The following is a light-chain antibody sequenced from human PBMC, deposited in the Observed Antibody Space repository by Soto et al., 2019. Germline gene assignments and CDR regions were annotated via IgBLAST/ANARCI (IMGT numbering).Light chain of an antibody. CDR2: AAS. V-gene: IGKV1-39*01. J-gene: IGKJ4*01. Sequence: DIQMTQSPSSLSASVGDRVTITCRASQSISSYLNWYQQKPGKAPKLLIYAASSLQSGVPSRFRGSGSGTDVTLTMSSRQPEDFATYYCQQSNSTPLTVGGGTKVDSK. CDR3: QQSNSTPLT. CDR1: QSISSY.